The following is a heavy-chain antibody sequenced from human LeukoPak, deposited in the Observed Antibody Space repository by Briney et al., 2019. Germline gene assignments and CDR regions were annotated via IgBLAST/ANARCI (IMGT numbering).Heavy chain of an antibody. Sequence: ASVKVSCKASGYTFTSYGISWVRQAPGQGLEWMGWISAYNGNTNYAQKLQGRVTMTTDTSTSTAYMELRSLRSDDTAVYYCARGRSSSAFSYYYYMDVWGKGTTVTVSS. CDR3: ARGRSSSAFSYYYYMDV. D-gene: IGHD6-6*01. CDR2: ISAYNGNT. J-gene: IGHJ6*03. V-gene: IGHV1-18*01. CDR1: GYTFTSYG.